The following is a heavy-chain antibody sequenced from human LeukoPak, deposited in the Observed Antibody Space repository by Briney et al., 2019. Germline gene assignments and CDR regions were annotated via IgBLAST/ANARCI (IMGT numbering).Heavy chain of an antibody. V-gene: IGHV4-61*01. CDR3: ARDFNYYGSGSFWFDP. D-gene: IGHD3-10*01. CDR1: GGSVSSNSYY. Sequence: SETLSLTCTVSGGSVSSNSYYWNWIRQPPGKGLEWIGYIHYSESTNYNPSLKSRVTISIDTSRNQFSLKLSSVTAADTAVYYCARDFNYYGSGSFWFDPRGQGALVTVSS. J-gene: IGHJ5*02. CDR2: IHYSEST.